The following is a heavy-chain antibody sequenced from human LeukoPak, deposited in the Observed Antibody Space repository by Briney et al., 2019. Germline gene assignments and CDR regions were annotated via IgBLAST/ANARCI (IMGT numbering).Heavy chain of an antibody. CDR3: AKALRGSLRYFDWLADY. J-gene: IGHJ4*02. V-gene: IGHV3-23*01. D-gene: IGHD3-9*01. CDR2: ISGSGGST. CDR1: GFTFSSYS. Sequence: GVSLRLSCAASGFTFSSYSMNWVRQAPGKGLEWVSAISGSGGSTYYADSVKGRFTISRDNSKNTLYLQMNSLRAEDTAVYYCAKALRGSLRYFDWLADYWGQGTLVTVSS.